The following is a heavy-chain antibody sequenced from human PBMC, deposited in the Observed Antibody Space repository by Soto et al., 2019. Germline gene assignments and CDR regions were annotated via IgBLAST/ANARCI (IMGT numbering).Heavy chain of an antibody. D-gene: IGHD1-7*01. Sequence: SQPLCLRSGVAWGSIVAGGRPRNCIRQPPGKGLEWIGNIYRSGSTQKNPSFRSRVTMSIDTSRNHFSLNLQSATAADTALYYCARGTGENWTYEAHRGPGTLVTVSS. CDR1: WGSIVAGGRP. J-gene: IGHJ1*01. V-gene: IGHV4-30-2*01. CDR2: IYRSGST. CDR3: ARGTGENWTYEAH.